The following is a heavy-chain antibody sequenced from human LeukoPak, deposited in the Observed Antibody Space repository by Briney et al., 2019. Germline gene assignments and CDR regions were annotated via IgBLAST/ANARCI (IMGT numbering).Heavy chain of an antibody. CDR1: GYTFTSYD. CDR3: ARGVLGHSSYYFDY. J-gene: IGHJ4*02. V-gene: IGHV1-8*01. Sequence: ASVKVSCKASGYTFTSYDVNWVRQATGQGLEWMGWMNPNSGNTGYAQKFQGRVTMTRNTSISTAYMELSSLRSEDTAVYYCARGVLGHSSYYFDYWGQGTLVTVSS. CDR2: MNPNSGNT. D-gene: IGHD2-8*02.